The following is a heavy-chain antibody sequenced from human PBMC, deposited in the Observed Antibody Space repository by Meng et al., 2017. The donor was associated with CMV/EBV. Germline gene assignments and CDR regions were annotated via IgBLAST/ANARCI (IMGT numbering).Heavy chain of an antibody. CDR1: GFTLSSYA. Sequence: GGSLRLSCAASGFTLSSYAMSWVRQAPGKGLEWVSVIYSGGSSTYYADSVKGRFTISRDNSKNTLYLQMNILRAEDPAVYYCAKRYCSSTSCPRTLNYYYYYGMDVWGQGTTVTVSS. D-gene: IGHD2-2*01. V-gene: IGHV3-23*03. CDR2: IYSGGSST. J-gene: IGHJ6*02. CDR3: AKRYCSSTSCPRTLNYYYYYGMDV.